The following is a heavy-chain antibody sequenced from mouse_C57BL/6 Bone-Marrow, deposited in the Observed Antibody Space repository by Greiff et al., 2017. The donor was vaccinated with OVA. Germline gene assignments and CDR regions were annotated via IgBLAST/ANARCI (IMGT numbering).Heavy chain of an antibody. CDR2: IYPRSGNT. D-gene: IGHD1-1*01. CDR3: ARWGDHYGSSPYYAMDY. CDR1: GYTFTSYG. Sequence: QVQLQQSGAELARPGASVKLSCKASGYTFTSYGISWVKQRTGQGLEWIGEIYPRSGNTYYNEKFKGKATLTADKSSSTAYMELRSLTSEDSAVYFCARWGDHYGSSPYYAMDYWGQGTSVTVSS. J-gene: IGHJ4*01. V-gene: IGHV1-81*01.